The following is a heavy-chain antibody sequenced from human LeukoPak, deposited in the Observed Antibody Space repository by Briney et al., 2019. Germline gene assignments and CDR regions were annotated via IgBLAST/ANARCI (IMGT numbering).Heavy chain of an antibody. V-gene: IGHV4-4*02. Sequence: SETLSLTCTVPLDSTTSNFWSWVRQPPGKGLEWIGEIHRSGSPNYNPSLQSRVTISIDRSRNQIALELSSVTAADTAVYYCAREILGGFNPGAYWGQGTLVTVSS. J-gene: IGHJ4*02. CDR2: IHRSGSP. CDR3: AREILGGFNPGAY. CDR1: LDSTTSNF. D-gene: IGHD1-14*01.